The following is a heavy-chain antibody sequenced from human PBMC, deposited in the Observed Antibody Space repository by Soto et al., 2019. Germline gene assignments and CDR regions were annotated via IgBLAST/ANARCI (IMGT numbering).Heavy chain of an antibody. D-gene: IGHD2-15*01. J-gene: IGHJ4*02. CDR3: AREGRVIYCSGGSCYPDY. CDR2: INSDGSST. CDR1: GFTFSSYW. V-gene: IGHV3-74*01. Sequence: EVQLVESGGGLVQPGGSLRLSCAASGFTFSSYWMHWVRQAPGKGLVWVSRINSDGSSTSYADSVKGRFTISRDNAKNTLYLQMNSLRAEDTAVYYCAREGRVIYCSGGSCYPDYWGQGTLVTVSS.